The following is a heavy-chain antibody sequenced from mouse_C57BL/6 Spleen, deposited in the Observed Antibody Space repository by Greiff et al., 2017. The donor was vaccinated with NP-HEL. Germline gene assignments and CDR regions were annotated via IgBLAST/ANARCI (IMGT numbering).Heavy chain of an antibody. J-gene: IGHJ2*01. V-gene: IGHV1-82*01. Sequence: QVQLQQSGPELVKPGASVKISCKASGYSFSSSWMNWVKQRPGQGLEWIGRIYPGDGDTNYNGKFKGKATLTADKSSSTAYMQLSILTSEASAVYCCTRGRYGNYFDYWGQGTTLTVSS. D-gene: IGHD1-1*01. CDR2: IYPGDGDT. CDR1: GYSFSSSW. CDR3: TRGRYGNYFDY.